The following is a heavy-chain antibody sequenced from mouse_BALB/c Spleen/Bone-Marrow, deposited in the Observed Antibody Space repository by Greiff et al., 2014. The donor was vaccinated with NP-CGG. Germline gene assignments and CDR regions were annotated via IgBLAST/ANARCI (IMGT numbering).Heavy chain of an antibody. V-gene: IGHV14-4*02. CDR1: GFNIKDYY. Sequence: EVQLQQSGAELVRSGASVKLSCTASGFNIKDYYMHWVKQRPEQGLEWIGWIDPENGDTEYAPKFQGKATMTADTSSDTAYLQLSRITSEGTAVYYGNAEGYRYEGCALDYWGQGTSVTVSS. CDR2: IDPENGDT. D-gene: IGHD2-14*01. J-gene: IGHJ4*01. CDR3: NAEGYRYEGCALDY.